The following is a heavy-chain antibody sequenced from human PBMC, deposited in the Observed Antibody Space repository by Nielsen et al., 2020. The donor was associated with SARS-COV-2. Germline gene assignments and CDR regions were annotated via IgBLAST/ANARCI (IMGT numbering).Heavy chain of an antibody. CDR2: ISASGSST. Sequence: GESLKISCAASGFTFSDYYMSWIRQAPGKGLEWVSAISASGSSTCYADSVKGRFTISRDNAKNSLYLQMNSLRAEDTAVYYCAREGERHSSGWTDYWGQGTLVTVSS. J-gene: IGHJ4*02. CDR3: AREGERHSSGWTDY. CDR1: GFTFSDYY. D-gene: IGHD6-25*01. V-gene: IGHV3-11*01.